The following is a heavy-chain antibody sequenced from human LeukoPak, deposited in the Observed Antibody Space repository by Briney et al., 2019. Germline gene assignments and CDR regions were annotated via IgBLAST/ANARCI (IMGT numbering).Heavy chain of an antibody. J-gene: IGHJ4*02. CDR1: GNTFTSYY. CDR2: INPSGGST. V-gene: IGHV1-46*01. Sequence: ASVKVSFKSSGNTFTSYYMHWVRQAPGQGLEWMGIINPSGGSTSYAQKFQGRVTMTRDTSTDTVYMELSGLRSEDTAVYYCARGGGFYSSGYRPDYWGQGTLVTVSS. CDR3: ARGGGFYSSGYRPDY. D-gene: IGHD3-22*01.